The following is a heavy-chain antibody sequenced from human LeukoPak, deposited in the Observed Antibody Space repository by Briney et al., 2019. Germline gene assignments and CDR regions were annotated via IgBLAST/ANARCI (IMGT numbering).Heavy chain of an antibody. Sequence: SETLSLTCTVSGGSISSSSYYWTWIRQPPGKGLVWIGEINHSGSTNYHASLKSRVTISVDTSKNQFSLKLSSVTAADTAVYYCARRRRYCYDTSGHNWFDPWGQGTLVTVSS. V-gene: IGHV4-39*07. D-gene: IGHD3-22*01. CDR1: GGSISSSSYY. CDR3: ARRRRYCYDTSGHNWFDP. J-gene: IGHJ5*02. CDR2: INHSGST.